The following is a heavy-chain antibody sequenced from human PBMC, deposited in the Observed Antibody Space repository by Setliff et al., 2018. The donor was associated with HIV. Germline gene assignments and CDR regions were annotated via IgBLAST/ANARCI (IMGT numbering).Heavy chain of an antibody. D-gene: IGHD2-21*02. CDR1: GDSIDISKFF. V-gene: IGHV4-31*01. CDR2: IYSSGSA. Sequence: PSETLSLTCTVSGDSIDISKFFWTWIRQHPGKGLEWLGYIYSSGSATYNPSLKSQASISVDTPRNEFSLKLSSVTAADTAVYFCARGGAFCGRDSCYYLDYWGQGNPVTVSS. CDR3: ARGGAFCGRDSCYYLDY. J-gene: IGHJ4*02.